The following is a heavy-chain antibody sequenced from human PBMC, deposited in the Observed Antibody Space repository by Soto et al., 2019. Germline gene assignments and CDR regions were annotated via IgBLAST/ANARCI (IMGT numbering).Heavy chain of an antibody. Sequence: GASVKVSCKASGGAFSKSAVSWVRQAPGQGLEWLGRIIPTFGTRHHAQKFQDRVTITADPSATTVYLELNSLSSDGTAIYYCAREFLERSFGFGVRGYFDYWGLGTLVTVSS. D-gene: IGHD3-3*01. J-gene: IGHJ4*02. V-gene: IGHV1-69*13. CDR3: AREFLERSFGFGVRGYFDY. CDR1: GGAFSKSA. CDR2: IIPTFGTR.